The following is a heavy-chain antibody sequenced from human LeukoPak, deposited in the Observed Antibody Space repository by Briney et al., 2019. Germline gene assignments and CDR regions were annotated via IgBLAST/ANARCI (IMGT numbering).Heavy chain of an antibody. Sequence: PGGSLRLSCAGSGSTLSTYWMHWVRQAPGKGLVWVSRIKTDGSTTYYADSVKGRFTTSRDNAKNTIYLQMNSLRAEDTAVYYCAPYYYDSSGLFDYWGQGTLVTVSS. CDR1: GSTLSTYW. V-gene: IGHV3-74*01. CDR2: IKTDGSTT. CDR3: APYYYDSSGLFDY. D-gene: IGHD3-22*01. J-gene: IGHJ4*02.